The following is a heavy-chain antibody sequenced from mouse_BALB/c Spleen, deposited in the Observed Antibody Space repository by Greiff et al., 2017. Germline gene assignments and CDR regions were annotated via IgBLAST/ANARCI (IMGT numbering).Heavy chain of an antibody. V-gene: IGHV7-3*02. D-gene: IGHD1-1*01. J-gene: IGHJ4*01. CDR1: GFTFTDYY. Sequence: EVKLMESGGGLVQPGGSLRLSCATSGFTFTDYYMSWVRQPPGKALEWLGFIRNKANGYTTEYSASVKGRFTISRDNSQSILYLQMNTLRAEDSATYYCARDEGQGYYYGSSYDYAMDYWGQGTSVTVSS. CDR3: ARDEGQGYYYGSSYDYAMDY. CDR2: IRNKANGYTT.